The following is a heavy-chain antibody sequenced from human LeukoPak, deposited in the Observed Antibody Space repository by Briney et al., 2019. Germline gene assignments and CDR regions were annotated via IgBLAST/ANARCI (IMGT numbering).Heavy chain of an antibody. CDR1: GFTFDDYA. Sequence: PGGSLRLSCAASGFTFDDYAMHWVRQGLGKGLEWVSVIYSGGSTYYADSVKGRFTISRHNSKNTLYLQMNSLRAEDTAVYYCARGGVGATAEDYWGQGTLVTVSS. J-gene: IGHJ4*02. CDR3: ARGGVGATAEDY. CDR2: IYSGGST. V-gene: IGHV3-53*04. D-gene: IGHD1-26*01.